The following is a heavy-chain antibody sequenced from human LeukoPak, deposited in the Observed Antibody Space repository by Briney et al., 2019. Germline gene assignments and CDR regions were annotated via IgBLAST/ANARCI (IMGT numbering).Heavy chain of an antibody. CDR2: IYYSGST. J-gene: IGHJ6*02. D-gene: IGHD1-7*01. Sequence: SETLSLTCTVSGGSISSGDYYWSWIRQPPGKGLEWIGYIYYSGSTYYNPSLKSRVTISVDTSKNQFSLKLSSVTAADTAVYYCARTRNYGHHYYYYGMDVWGQGTTVTVSS. CDR1: GGSISSGDYY. CDR3: ARTRNYGHHYYYYGMDV. V-gene: IGHV4-30-4*01.